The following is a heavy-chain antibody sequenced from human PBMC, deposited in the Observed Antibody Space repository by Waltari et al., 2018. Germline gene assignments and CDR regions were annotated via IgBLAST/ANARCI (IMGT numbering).Heavy chain of an antibody. CDR1: AGSISNSY. D-gene: IGHD5-12*01. Sequence: QVQLQESGPGLVKPSETLSLTCSVSAGSISNSYWTWIRQSPGKGLEWIGDIYYSGTANFNPSLNNRVAISADTSKNQFSLKLSSVIAADTAVYYCARAHLQVVTTRDDYYIYYMDVWGKGTTVTVSS. V-gene: IGHV4-59*01. CDR2: IYYSGTA. J-gene: IGHJ6*03. CDR3: ARAHLQVVTTRDDYYIYYMDV.